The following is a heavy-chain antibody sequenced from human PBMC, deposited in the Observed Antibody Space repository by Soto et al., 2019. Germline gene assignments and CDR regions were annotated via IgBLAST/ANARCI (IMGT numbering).Heavy chain of an antibody. V-gene: IGHV3-23*01. CDR1: GFTFNIYA. CDR3: VKDDGGYPSTAPH. J-gene: IGHJ4*02. D-gene: IGHD3-22*01. Sequence: PGGSLRLSCAASGFTFNIYAMTWVRQAPGRGLEWVSAISGSGDLTYYGDSAKGRFTISRDNSKNSLSLQLDSLGVEDTAVYFCVKDDGGYPSTAPHWAQGTLVTVSS. CDR2: ISGSGDLT.